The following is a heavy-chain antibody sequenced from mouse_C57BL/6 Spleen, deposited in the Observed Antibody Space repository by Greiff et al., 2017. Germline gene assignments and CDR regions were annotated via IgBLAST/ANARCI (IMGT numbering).Heavy chain of an antibody. CDR3: ARDYDGPWFAY. Sequence: DVKLQESGPGLVKPSQSLSLTCSVTGYSITSGYYWNWIRQFPGNKLEWMGYISYDGSNNYNPSLKNRISITRDTSKNQFFLKLNSVTTEDTATYYCARDYDGPWFAYWGQGTLVTVSA. CDR2: ISYDGSN. D-gene: IGHD1-1*01. J-gene: IGHJ3*01. CDR1: GYSITSGYY. V-gene: IGHV3-6*01.